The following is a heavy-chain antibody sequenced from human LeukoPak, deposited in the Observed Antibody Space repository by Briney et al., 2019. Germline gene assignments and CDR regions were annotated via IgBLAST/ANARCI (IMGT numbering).Heavy chain of an antibody. Sequence: GGSLRLSCAASGFTFSNYAMSWVRQAPGKGLEWVSGISGSGDNTYYADSVKGRFTISRDNSKNTLYVQVNSLGTEDTAAYYCAKGSYYDSSGSFYFDYWGQGTLVTVSS. CDR1: GFTFSNYA. CDR3: AKGSYYDSSGSFYFDY. CDR2: ISGSGDNT. D-gene: IGHD3-22*01. V-gene: IGHV3-23*01. J-gene: IGHJ4*02.